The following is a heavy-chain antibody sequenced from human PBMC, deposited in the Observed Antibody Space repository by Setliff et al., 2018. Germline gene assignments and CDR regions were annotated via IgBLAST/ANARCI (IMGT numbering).Heavy chain of an antibody. J-gene: IGHJ6*03. CDR2: TIPIFGTT. Sequence: SVKVSCKASGGTFSDYGISWVRQAPGQGLEWMGGTIPIFGTTNYAQEFQGRVTIITDESTSTAYMELSSLRFEDTAVYYCAREGVDTRSSTDYRYYMDVWGKGTTVTVSS. D-gene: IGHD5-18*01. V-gene: IGHV1-69*05. CDR1: GGTFSDYG. CDR3: AREGVDTRSSTDYRYYMDV.